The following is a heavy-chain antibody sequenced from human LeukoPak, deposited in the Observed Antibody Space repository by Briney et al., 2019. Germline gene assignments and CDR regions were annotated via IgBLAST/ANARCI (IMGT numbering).Heavy chain of an antibody. J-gene: IGHJ4*02. CDR1: GFTFSSYM. CDR3: ARGRGCSGGSCYNDY. D-gene: IGHD2-15*01. Sequence: GGSLRLSCAASGFTFSSYMMNWVRQAPGKGLEWVSYINSNSRTIYYADSVKGRFTVSRDNAKNSLYLQMNSLRDEDTAVYYCARGRGCSGGSCYNDYWGQGTLVTVSS. CDR2: INSNSRTI. V-gene: IGHV3-48*02.